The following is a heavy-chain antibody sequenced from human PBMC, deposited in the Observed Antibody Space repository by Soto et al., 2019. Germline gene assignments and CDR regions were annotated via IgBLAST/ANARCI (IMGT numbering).Heavy chain of an antibody. CDR2: ILQTGHT. CDR1: GDSFIGPNW. V-gene: IGHV4-4*02. D-gene: IGHD2-15*01. CDR3: ARSPRRVGGKWYLDY. Sequence: QVQLQESGPGLVKPSGTLTLTCAVSGDSFIGPNWWTWVRQPPGKGLEWIGDILQTGHTDYSPSLSSRLTISIDTSKREFSLNLTSVTATDTAVYYCARSPRRVGGKWYLDYWGQGALVTVSS. J-gene: IGHJ4*02.